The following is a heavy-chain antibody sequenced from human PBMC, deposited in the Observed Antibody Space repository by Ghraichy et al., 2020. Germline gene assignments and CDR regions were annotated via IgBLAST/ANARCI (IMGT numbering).Heavy chain of an antibody. D-gene: IGHD3-16*01. J-gene: IGHJ4*02. Sequence: GSLRLSCVASGFTFNTYMMSWARQAPGKGLQWVSSISASGTNTYYADSVRGRFTISRDNSKNMVYVQMNGLRAEDTAIYYCAKGGHFDWWGQGTLVSVSS. CDR2: ISASGTNT. V-gene: IGHV3-23*01. CDR3: AKGGHFDW. CDR1: GFTFNTYM.